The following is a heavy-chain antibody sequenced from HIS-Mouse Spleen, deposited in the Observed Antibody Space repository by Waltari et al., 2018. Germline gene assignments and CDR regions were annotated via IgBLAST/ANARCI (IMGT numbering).Heavy chain of an antibody. V-gene: IGHV1-69*04. CDR2: IIPNLGIA. CDR1: GGTFSSYA. J-gene: IGHJ3*02. D-gene: IGHD6-13*01. CDR3: ARHPEIAAAVGAFDI. Sequence: QVQLVQSGAEVKKPGSSVKVSCKASGGTFSSYAISWVRQAPGQGLEWMGRIIPNLGIANYAQKFQGRVTSTADKSTSTAYMELSSLRSEDTAVYYCARHPEIAAAVGAFDIWGQGTMVTVSS.